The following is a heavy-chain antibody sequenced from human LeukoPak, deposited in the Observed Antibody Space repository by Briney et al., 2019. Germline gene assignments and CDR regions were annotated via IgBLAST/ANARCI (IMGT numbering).Heavy chain of an antibody. J-gene: IGHJ4*02. CDR3: ARVREFSWTRAPPYYFDY. CDR2: IYYSGST. Sequence: SETLSLTCSVSGGSISSGGYYWSWIRQHPGKGLEWIGYIYYSGSTYYNPSLKSRVTISVDTSKNQFSLKLSSVTAADTAVYYCARVREFSWTRAPPYYFDYWGQGTLVTVSS. D-gene: IGHD3-10*01. V-gene: IGHV4-31*03. CDR1: GGSISSGGYY.